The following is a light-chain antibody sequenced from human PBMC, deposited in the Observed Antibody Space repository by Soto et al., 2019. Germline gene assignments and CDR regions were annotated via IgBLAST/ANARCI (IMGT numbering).Light chain of an antibody. CDR3: SSYTSSSTLDWV. CDR2: EVS. V-gene: IGLV2-8*01. Sequence: QSALTQPPSAAGSPGQSVTISCTGTSTDVGGYNYVSWYQQYPGKAPKLMIYEVSKRPSGVPDRFSGSKSGNTASLTISGLQAEDEADYYCSSYTSSSTLDWVFGGGTKLTVL. J-gene: IGLJ3*02. CDR1: STDVGGYNY.